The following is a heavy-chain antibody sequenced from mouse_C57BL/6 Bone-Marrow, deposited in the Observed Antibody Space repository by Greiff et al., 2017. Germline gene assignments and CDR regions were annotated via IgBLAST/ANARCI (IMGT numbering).Heavy chain of an antibody. CDR3: ARYGNYGY. Sequence: VQLKESGPELVKPGASVKMSCKASGYTFTDYNMHWVKQSHGKSLEWIGYINPNNGGTSYNQKFKGKATLTVNKSSSTAYMELLSLTSEDSSVYYCARYGNYGYWGQGTTLTVSS. J-gene: IGHJ2*01. V-gene: IGHV1-22*01. D-gene: IGHD2-1*01. CDR1: GYTFTDYN. CDR2: INPNNGGT.